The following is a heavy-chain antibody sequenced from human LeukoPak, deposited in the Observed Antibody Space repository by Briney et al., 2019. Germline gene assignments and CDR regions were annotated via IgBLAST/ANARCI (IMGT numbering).Heavy chain of an antibody. Sequence: GGSLRLSCAASGFAFSTYWMDWVRQAPGKGLEGVGNINQDGSVKHYVDSVRGRFTISRDNARNSVYLQMNALRVDDTAVYYCTRDFVFWGQGTLVTASS. J-gene: IGHJ4*02. CDR2: INQDGSVK. V-gene: IGHV3-7*01. D-gene: IGHD3-3*01. CDR3: TRDFVF. CDR1: GFAFSTYW.